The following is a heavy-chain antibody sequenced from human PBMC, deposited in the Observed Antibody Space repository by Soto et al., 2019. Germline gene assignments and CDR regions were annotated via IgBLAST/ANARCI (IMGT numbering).Heavy chain of an antibody. Sequence: SETLSLTCDISGGSITTSVLWTWVRQFPGSGLEWIVEIAHDGHTNYNPSLSGRVTMSVDLPNSQFSLNVASVNAADTAVYFCAGGRDYAYWGQGTLVTVSS. J-gene: IGHJ4*02. CDR1: GGSITTSVL. D-gene: IGHD4-17*01. CDR2: IAHDGHT. V-gene: IGHV4-4*02. CDR3: AGGRDYAY.